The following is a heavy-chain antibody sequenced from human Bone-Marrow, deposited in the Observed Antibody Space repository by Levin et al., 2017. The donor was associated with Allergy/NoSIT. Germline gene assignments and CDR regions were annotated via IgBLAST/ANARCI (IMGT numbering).Heavy chain of an antibody. Sequence: KAGGSLRLSCSVSGASIRSYYWSWIRQPPGKGLEYIGYIHFSGSTNYNPSLKSRVTISVDTSKKQFSLKLTSVTAADTAVYYCARGGVLGCCSRTNCYTGLDYWGQGTLVTVSS. V-gene: IGHV4-59*01. CDR1: GASIRSYY. J-gene: IGHJ4*02. CDR3: ARGGVLGCCSRTNCYTGLDY. CDR2: IHFSGST. D-gene: IGHD2-2*02.